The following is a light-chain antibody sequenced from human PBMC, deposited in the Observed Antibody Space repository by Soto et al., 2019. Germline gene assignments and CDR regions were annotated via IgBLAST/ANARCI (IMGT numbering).Light chain of an antibody. CDR1: SSDVGGYNY. V-gene: IGLV2-8*01. J-gene: IGLJ3*02. Sequence: QSVLTQPPSASGSPGQSVTISCTGTSSDVGGYNYVSWYQQHPGKAPKLMIYEVSKRPSGVPDRFSGSKSGNTASLTVSGLQAEDEADYYCSSYVGSNNFEFSGGTQLTVL. CDR3: SSYVGSNNFE. CDR2: EVS.